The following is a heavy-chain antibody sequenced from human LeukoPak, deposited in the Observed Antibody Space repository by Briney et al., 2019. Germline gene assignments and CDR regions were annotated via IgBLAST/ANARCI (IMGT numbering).Heavy chain of an antibody. CDR1: GFTFSSYA. V-gene: IGHV3-23*01. CDR3: AKQAGSSWYGDTFDI. Sequence: GGSLRLSCAASGFTFSSYAMSWVRHAPRKGLEWVSAISVSGDSKYYADPVKRRFTFSRDNAKNTLYLQKNSLTAAPAAAFHCAKQAGSSWYGDTFDIRGQRRMVTVSS. CDR2: ISVSGDSK. D-gene: IGHD6-13*01. J-gene: IGHJ3*02.